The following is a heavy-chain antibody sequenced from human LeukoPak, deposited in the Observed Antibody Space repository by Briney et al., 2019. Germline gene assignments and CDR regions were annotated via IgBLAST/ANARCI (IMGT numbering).Heavy chain of an antibody. CDR2: INSDGSTT. D-gene: IGHD3-3*01. V-gene: IGHV3-74*01. Sequence: GGSLRLSCAASGFTFRSYWMHWVRQAPGKGLVWASRINSDGSTTNYADSVKGRFTISRDNAKNTLYLQMNSLRAEDTAVYYCARAPYFDFWSGYPPDYWGQGTLVTVSS. CDR3: ARAPYFDFWSGYPPDY. J-gene: IGHJ4*02. CDR1: GFTFRSYW.